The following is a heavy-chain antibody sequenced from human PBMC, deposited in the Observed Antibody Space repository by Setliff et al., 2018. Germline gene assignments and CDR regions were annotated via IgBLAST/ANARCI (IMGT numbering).Heavy chain of an antibody. D-gene: IGHD5-12*01. J-gene: IGHJ4*02. CDR1: GGSISSGDYS. CDR2: IYHSGST. V-gene: IGHV4-30-2*01. CDR3: AKDDSGDGYNLATREPNLSIGY. Sequence: PSETLSLTCAVSGGSISSGDYSWSWIRQPPGKGLEWIGYIYHSGSTYYNPSLKSRVTMSVDRSKNQFSLRAEDTALYYCAKDDSGDGYNLATREPNLSIGYWGQGTLVTVSS.